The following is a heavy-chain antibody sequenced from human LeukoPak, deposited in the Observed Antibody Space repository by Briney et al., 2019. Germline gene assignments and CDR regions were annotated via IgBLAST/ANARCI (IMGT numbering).Heavy chain of an antibody. J-gene: IGHJ3*02. CDR2: ISSSSSYI. CDR1: GFTFSSYS. Sequence: GGSLRLSCAASGFTFSSYSMNWVRQAPWKGLEWVSSISSSSSYIYYADSVKGRFTISRDNAKNSLYLQMNSLRAEDTAVYYCARASGYCSGGSCYEAFDIWGQGTMVTVSS. V-gene: IGHV3-21*01. D-gene: IGHD2-15*01. CDR3: ARASGYCSGGSCYEAFDI.